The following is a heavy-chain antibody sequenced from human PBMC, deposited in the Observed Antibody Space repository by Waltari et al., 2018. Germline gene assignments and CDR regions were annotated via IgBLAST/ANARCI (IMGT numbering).Heavy chain of an antibody. CDR3: ARDGEWSTYFDY. Sequence: EVQLVESGGGLVQPGGSLRLSCAASGFTFSRYWMSWVRQAPGKGLEWVANIKQDGSEKYYVDSVKGRFTISRDNAKNSLYLQMNSLRAEDTAVYYCARDGEWSTYFDYWGQGTLVTVSS. V-gene: IGHV3-7*01. CDR2: IKQDGSEK. J-gene: IGHJ4*02. CDR1: GFTFSRYW. D-gene: IGHD3-3*01.